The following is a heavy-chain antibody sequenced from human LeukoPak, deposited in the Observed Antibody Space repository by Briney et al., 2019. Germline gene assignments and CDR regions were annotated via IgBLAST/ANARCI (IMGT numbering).Heavy chain of an antibody. J-gene: IGHJ4*02. Sequence: ASVKVSCKASGYTFTGYYMHWVRQAPGQGLEWMGWINPNSGGTNYAQKFQGRVTMTRDTSISTAYMELSRLRSDDTAVYYCARDPYGDYVTFDYRGQGTLVTVSS. CDR3: ARDPYGDYVTFDY. V-gene: IGHV1-2*02. CDR2: INPNSGGT. CDR1: GYTFTGYY. D-gene: IGHD4-17*01.